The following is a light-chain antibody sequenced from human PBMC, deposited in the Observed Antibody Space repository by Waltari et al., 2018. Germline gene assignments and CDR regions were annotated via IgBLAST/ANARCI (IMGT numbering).Light chain of an antibody. Sequence: QSALTQPASVSVSPGQSIPISCTGTNSDIGLYDYVSWYQHNPGEAPKLMIYDVNNRPSGISNRFSGSKSGNTASLTISGLQAEDEADYYCCSYTSSLSWVFGGGTKLTVL. J-gene: IGLJ3*02. CDR3: CSYTSSLSWV. V-gene: IGLV2-14*03. CDR2: DVN. CDR1: NSDIGLYDY.